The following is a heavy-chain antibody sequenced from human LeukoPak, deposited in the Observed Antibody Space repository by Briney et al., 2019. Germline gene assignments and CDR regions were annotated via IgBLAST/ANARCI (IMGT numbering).Heavy chain of an antibody. CDR1: GYTFTSYY. CDR3: AKYTLGGRILDAFDI. Sequence: ASVKVSCKASGYTFTSYYMHWVRQAPGQGLEWMGIINPSGGSTSYAQKFQGRVTMTRDMSTSTVYMELSSLRAEDTAVYYCAKYTLGGRILDAFDIWGQGTMVTVSS. J-gene: IGHJ3*02. CDR2: INPSGGST. V-gene: IGHV1-46*01. D-gene: IGHD3-16*01.